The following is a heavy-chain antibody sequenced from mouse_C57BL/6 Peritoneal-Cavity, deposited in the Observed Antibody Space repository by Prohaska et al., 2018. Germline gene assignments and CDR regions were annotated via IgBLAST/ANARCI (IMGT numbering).Heavy chain of an antibody. V-gene: IGHV1-80*01. D-gene: IGHD5-1*01. J-gene: IGHJ3*01. Sequence: QVQLQQSGAELVKPGASVKISSTASGYAFSSYWMNWVKHRPGKGLEWIGQIYPGDVDTNYNGKIKGKATLTADKSSSTAYMQLSSLTSEDSAVYFCARTYPQGFAYWGQGTLVTVSA. CDR1: GYAFSSYW. CDR2: IYPGDVDT. CDR3: ARTYPQGFAY.